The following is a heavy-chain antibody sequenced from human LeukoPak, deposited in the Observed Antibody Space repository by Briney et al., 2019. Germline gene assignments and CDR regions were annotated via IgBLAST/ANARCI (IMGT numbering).Heavy chain of an antibody. D-gene: IGHD3-9*01. Sequence: ASVKVSCKVSGYTLTELSMHWVRQAPGKGLEWMGGFDPEDGETIYAQEFQGRVTMTEDTSTDTAYMELSSLRSEDTAVYYCATDLHDIRAFDIWGQGTMVTVSS. CDR2: FDPEDGET. CDR3: ATDLHDIRAFDI. CDR1: GYTLTELS. V-gene: IGHV1-24*01. J-gene: IGHJ3*02.